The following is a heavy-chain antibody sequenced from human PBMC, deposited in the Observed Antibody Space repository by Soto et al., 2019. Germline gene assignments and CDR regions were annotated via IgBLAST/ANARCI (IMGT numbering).Heavy chain of an antibody. J-gene: IGHJ5*02. CDR1: GFTVSSTY. CDR3: ARIPPDTAPLTYTSFDP. Sequence: GGSLKLSCVASGFTVSSTYMSWVRQAPGKGLEWVSIIYSGGSTYYADSVNGRFAISRDNSQNTLYLQMSSLRAEDTAMYYCARIPPDTAPLTYTSFDPWGRGTLVTVSS. CDR2: IYSGGST. V-gene: IGHV3-53*01. D-gene: IGHD5-18*01.